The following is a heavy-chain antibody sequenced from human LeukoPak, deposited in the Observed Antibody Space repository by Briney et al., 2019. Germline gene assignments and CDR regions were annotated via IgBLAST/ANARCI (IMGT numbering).Heavy chain of an antibody. CDR3: ARGGITIFGVVPNWFDP. Sequence: ASVKVSCKASGGTFSSYAISWVRQAPGQGLEWMGGIIPIFGTANYAQKFQGRATITTDESTSTAYMELSSLRSEDTAVYYCARGGITIFGVVPNWFDPWGQGTLVTVSS. CDR2: IIPIFGTA. D-gene: IGHD3-3*01. J-gene: IGHJ5*02. CDR1: GGTFSSYA. V-gene: IGHV1-69*05.